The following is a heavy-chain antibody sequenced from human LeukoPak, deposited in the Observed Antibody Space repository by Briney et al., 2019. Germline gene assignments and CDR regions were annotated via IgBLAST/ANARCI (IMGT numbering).Heavy chain of an antibody. D-gene: IGHD3-22*01. Sequence: GGSLRLSCAASGFTFSSYAMSWVRQAPGKGLEWVSGISGSGGSTYYADSVKGRFTISRDNSKNTLYLQMNSLRAEDTAVYYCAKGLWYYYDSSGYVDYWGQGTLVTVSS. CDR1: GFTFSSYA. V-gene: IGHV3-23*01. CDR3: AKGLWYYYDSSGYVDY. CDR2: ISGSGGST. J-gene: IGHJ4*02.